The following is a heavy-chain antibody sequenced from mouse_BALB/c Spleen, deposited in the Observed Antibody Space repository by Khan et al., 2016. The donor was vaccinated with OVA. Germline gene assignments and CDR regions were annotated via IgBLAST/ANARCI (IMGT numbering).Heavy chain of an antibody. J-gene: IGHJ4*01. D-gene: IGHD3-3*01. CDR2: INPKNGVT. Sequence: EVQLQQSGPELVKPGASVKISCKTSGYTFTEYTLHWVKQSHGKSLEWIGVINPKNGVTSYNQKFKGKATLTVDKSSSTAYMEFRSLTAEDSACYYCARDAGRYWGQGTSVTVSS. V-gene: IGHV1-18*01. CDR1: GYTFTEYT. CDR3: ARDAGRY.